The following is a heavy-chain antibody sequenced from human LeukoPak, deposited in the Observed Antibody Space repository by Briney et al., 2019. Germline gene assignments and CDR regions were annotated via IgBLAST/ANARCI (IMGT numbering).Heavy chain of an antibody. D-gene: IGHD3-9*01. CDR3: ARDASYDILTGSGDYYMDV. Sequence: ASVKVSCKASGYTFTSYGISWVRQAPGQGLEWMGWINPNSGGTNYAQKFQGRVTMTRDTSISTAYMELSRLRSDDTAVYYCARDASYDILTGSGDYYMDVWGKGTTVTVSS. CDR2: INPNSGGT. CDR1: GYTFTSYG. J-gene: IGHJ6*03. V-gene: IGHV1-2*02.